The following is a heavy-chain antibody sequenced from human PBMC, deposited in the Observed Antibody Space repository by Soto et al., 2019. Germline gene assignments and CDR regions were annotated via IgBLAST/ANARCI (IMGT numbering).Heavy chain of an antibody. CDR2: ISGYNAKT. Sequence: QVQLVQSGAEVKKPGASVKVSCKASGYCFSSYGITWVRQAPGQGLEWMGWISGYNAKTNYGQKFQGRVTMTTDTSTSTAYMELRSLRSDDTAVYYCARDYYDNRGGDAFDIWGQGTMVTVSS. J-gene: IGHJ3*02. CDR3: ARDYYDNRGGDAFDI. CDR1: GYCFSSYG. D-gene: IGHD3-22*01. V-gene: IGHV1-18*01.